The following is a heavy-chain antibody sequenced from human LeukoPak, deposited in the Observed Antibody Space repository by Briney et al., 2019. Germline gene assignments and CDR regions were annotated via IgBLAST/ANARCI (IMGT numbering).Heavy chain of an antibody. CDR3: ARDRSHYDILTGYFKGYYYMDV. J-gene: IGHJ6*03. Sequence: ASVKVSCKASGGTFSSYAISWVRQAPGQGLEWMGGIIPIFGTANYAQKFQGRVTITADESTSTACMELSSLRSEDTAVYYCARDRSHYDILTGYFKGYYYMDVWGKGTTVTISS. D-gene: IGHD3-9*01. CDR1: GGTFSSYA. V-gene: IGHV1-69*01. CDR2: IIPIFGTA.